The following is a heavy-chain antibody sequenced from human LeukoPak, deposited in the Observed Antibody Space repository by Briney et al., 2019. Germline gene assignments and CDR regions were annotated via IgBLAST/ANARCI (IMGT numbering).Heavy chain of an antibody. CDR3: ARVSNFLEFSANFDY. J-gene: IGHJ4*02. D-gene: IGHD2/OR15-2a*01. CDR2: INPNSGGT. CDR1: GYTFTGYY. Sequence: GASVKVSCKAPGYTFTGYYMHWVRQAPGQGLEWMGWINPNSGGTSYAQKFQGRVTMTRDTSISTAYMELSRLRSDDTAVYYCARVSNFLEFSANFDYWGQGTLVTVSS. V-gene: IGHV1-2*02.